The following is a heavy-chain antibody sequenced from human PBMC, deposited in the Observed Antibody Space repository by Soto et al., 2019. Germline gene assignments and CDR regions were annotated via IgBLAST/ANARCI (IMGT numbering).Heavy chain of an antibody. CDR2: INAGNGNT. CDR1: GYTFTSYA. V-gene: IGHV1-3*01. CDR3: ARDNHALRRPPYPSDY. D-gene: IGHD4-17*01. J-gene: IGHJ4*02. Sequence: ASVNVSCKASGYTFTSYAMHWVRQAPGERLEWMGWINAGNGNTKYSQKFQGRVTITRDTSASTAYMELSSLRSEDTAVYYCARDNHALRRPPYPSDYPGPAPLLTLSS.